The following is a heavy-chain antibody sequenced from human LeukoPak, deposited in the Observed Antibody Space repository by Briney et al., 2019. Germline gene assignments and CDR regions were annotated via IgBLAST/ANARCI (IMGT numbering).Heavy chain of an antibody. V-gene: IGHV3-7*03. CDR2: MNQDGSEI. Sequence: GGSLRLSCVGSRFTFSRYWLNWVRQAPGKGLEWVANMNQDGSEIYYLDSVKGRFTISRDNAKNSVYLQMNSLRAEDTAVYYCARRNAMDVWGQGTTVIVFS. CDR3: ARRNAMDV. J-gene: IGHJ6*02. CDR1: RFTFSRYW.